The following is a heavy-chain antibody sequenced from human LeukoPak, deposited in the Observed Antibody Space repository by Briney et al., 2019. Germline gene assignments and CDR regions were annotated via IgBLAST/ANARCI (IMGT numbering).Heavy chain of an antibody. CDR2: ISGSGGST. CDR3: PVGFFYDY. V-gene: IGHV3-23*01. CDR1: GFSIANYA. D-gene: IGHD3-3*01. Sequence: GRSLRLSCAASGFSIANYAIHWVRQAPGKGLEWVSAISGSGGSTYYADSVKGRFTISRDNSKNTLYLQMNSLRAEDTAVYYCPVGFFYDYWGQGTLVTVSS. J-gene: IGHJ4*02.